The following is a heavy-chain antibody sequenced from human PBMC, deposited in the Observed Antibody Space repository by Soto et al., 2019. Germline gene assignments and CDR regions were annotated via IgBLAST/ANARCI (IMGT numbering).Heavy chain of an antibody. CDR3: AKSRRLNLWLERRYYFDY. CDR2: ISGSGGST. Sequence: GGSLRLSCAASGFTFSSYAMSWVRQAPGKGLEWVSAISGSGGSTYYADSVKGRFTISRDNSKNTRYLQMNSLRAEDTAVYYCAKSRRLNLWLERRYYFDYWGQGTLVTVSS. V-gene: IGHV3-23*01. J-gene: IGHJ4*02. CDR1: GFTFSSYA. D-gene: IGHD5-18*01.